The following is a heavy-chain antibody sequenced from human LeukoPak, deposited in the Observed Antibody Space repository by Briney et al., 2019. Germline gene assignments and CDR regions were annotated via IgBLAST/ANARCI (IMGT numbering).Heavy chain of an antibody. Sequence: GASVKVSCKASGYTFTGYYMHWVRQAPGQGLEWMGWINPNSGGTNYAQKFQGRVTMTRDTSISTAYMELSRLRSDDTAVYYCARVWYGDYGYWYFDLWGRGTLVTVSS. CDR3: ARVWYGDYGYWYFDL. V-gene: IGHV1-2*02. CDR2: INPNSGGT. D-gene: IGHD4-17*01. CDR1: GYTFTGYY. J-gene: IGHJ2*01.